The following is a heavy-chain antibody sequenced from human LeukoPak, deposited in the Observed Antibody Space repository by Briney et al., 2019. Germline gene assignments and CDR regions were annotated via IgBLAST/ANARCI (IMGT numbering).Heavy chain of an antibody. J-gene: IGHJ3*02. CDR1: GYSISSGYY. D-gene: IGHD6-13*01. V-gene: IGHV4-38-2*01. Sequence: PSETLSLTCAVSGYSISSGYYWGWIRQPPGKGLEWIGSIYHIGSTYYNPSLKSRVTISVDTSKNQFSLKLSSVTAADTAVYYCARGEAAAYHDAFDIWGQGTMVTVSS. CDR2: IYHIGST. CDR3: ARGEAAAYHDAFDI.